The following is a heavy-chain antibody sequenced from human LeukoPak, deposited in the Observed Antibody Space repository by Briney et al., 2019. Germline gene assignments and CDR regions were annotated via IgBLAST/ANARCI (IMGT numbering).Heavy chain of an antibody. D-gene: IGHD3-3*01. Sequence: SETLSLTCTVSGGSISSYYWSWIRQPPGKGLEWIGYIYYSGSTNYNPSLKSRVTISVDTSKNQFSLKLSSVTAADTAVYYCARVAFVEHADASGYYAFRSLGYYFDYWGQGTLVTVSS. CDR2: IYYSGST. CDR3: ARVAFVEHADASGYYAFRSLGYYFDY. J-gene: IGHJ4*02. V-gene: IGHV4-59*01. CDR1: GGSISSYY.